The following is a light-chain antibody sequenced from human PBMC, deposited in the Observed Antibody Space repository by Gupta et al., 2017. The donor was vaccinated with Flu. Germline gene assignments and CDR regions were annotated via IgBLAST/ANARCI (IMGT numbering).Light chain of an antibody. V-gene: IGLV2-14*04. CDR1: SSDVGGYNY. J-gene: IGLJ1*01. CDR3: SSDTSSSTHV. CDR2: DVS. Sequence: SITISCTGTSSDVGGYNYVSWYQQHPGKAHKLMIYDVSNRPSGVSNRFSGSKSGNTASLTISGLQAEDEADYYCSSDTSSSTHVFGTGTKVTVL.